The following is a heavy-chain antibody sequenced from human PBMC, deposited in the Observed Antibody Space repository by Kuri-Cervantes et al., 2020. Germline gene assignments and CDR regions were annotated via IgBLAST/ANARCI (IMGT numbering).Heavy chain of an antibody. CDR3: ARWASDAFDI. J-gene: IGHJ3*02. Sequence: GESLKISCAASGLTVSSNYMSWVRQAPGKGLEWVSAIYSGGSTYYADSVKGRFTISRDNSKNTLYLQMNSLRAEDTAVYYCARWASDAFDIWGQGTMVTVSS. CDR1: GLTVSSNY. CDR2: IYSGGST. V-gene: IGHV3-53*01.